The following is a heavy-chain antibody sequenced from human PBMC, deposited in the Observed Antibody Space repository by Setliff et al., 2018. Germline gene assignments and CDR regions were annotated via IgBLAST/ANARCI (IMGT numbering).Heavy chain of an antibody. V-gene: IGHV4-38-2*02. D-gene: IGHD2-21*02. CDR1: GYSISSGYI. CDR2: IGHTGSI. Sequence: SLTCTVSGYSISSGYIWGWTRQPPGKGLEWVGNIGHTGSINYNPSLKSRLTISRDTSKNQVSLKLNSVTATDTAVYYCARDLGHGGDSDYWGQGILVTVSS. CDR3: ARDLGHGGDSDY. J-gene: IGHJ4*02.